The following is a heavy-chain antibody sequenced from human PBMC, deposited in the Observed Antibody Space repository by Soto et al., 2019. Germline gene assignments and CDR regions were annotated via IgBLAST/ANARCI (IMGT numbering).Heavy chain of an antibody. D-gene: IGHD3-10*01. CDR1: GGSISSNTYY. CDR3: ARVRGLMALYYYMDV. J-gene: IGHJ6*03. Sequence: TSETLSLTCTVSGGSISSNTYYWGWIRQPPGKGLEWIGSIYYSGSTYYNPSLKSRVTISVDTSKNQFFLKLSSVTAADTAVYYCARVRGLMALYYYMDVWGKGTTVTVSS. CDR2: IYYSGST. V-gene: IGHV4-39*01.